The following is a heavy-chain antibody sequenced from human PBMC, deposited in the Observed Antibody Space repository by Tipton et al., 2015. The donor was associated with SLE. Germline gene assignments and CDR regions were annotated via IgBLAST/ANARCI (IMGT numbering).Heavy chain of an antibody. CDR3: ARVGLITPDAFDI. D-gene: IGHD5-24*01. CDR2: IRDDGSST. Sequence: SLRLSCVASGFTFSKFGIHWIRQAPGKGLEWVSFIRDDGSSTYYAASVKGRFTISRDNSKNTLYLQMNSLRDEDTAVYYCARVGLITPDAFDIWGEGTMVTVSS. CDR1: GFTFSKFG. J-gene: IGHJ3*02. V-gene: IGHV3-30*02.